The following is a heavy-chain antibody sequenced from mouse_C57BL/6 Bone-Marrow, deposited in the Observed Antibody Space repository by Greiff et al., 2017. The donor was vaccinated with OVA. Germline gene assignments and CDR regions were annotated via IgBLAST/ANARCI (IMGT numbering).Heavy chain of an antibody. CDR2: IWSDGST. Sequence: VKLVESGPGLVAPSQSLSITCTVSGFSLTSYGVHWVRQPPGKGLEWLVVIWSDGSTTYNSALKSRLSISKDKSKSQVFLTMNSLQTDDTAMYYGARHRELGLYAMDYWGQGTSVTVSS. J-gene: IGHJ4*01. CDR3: ARHRELGLYAMDY. CDR1: GFSLTSYG. D-gene: IGHD3-1*01. V-gene: IGHV2-6-1*01.